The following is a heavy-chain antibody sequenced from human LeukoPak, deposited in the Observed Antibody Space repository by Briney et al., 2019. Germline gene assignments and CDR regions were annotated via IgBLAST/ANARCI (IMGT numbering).Heavy chain of an antibody. Sequence: SETLSLTCAVYGGSFSGYYWSWIRQPPGKGLEWIGEINHSGSTNYNPSLKSRVTISVDTSKNQFSLKLSSVTAADTAVYYCARGGSGGRDILTGSDAFDIWGQGTMVTVSS. CDR2: INHSGST. J-gene: IGHJ3*02. D-gene: IGHD3-9*01. CDR3: ARGGSGGRDILTGSDAFDI. V-gene: IGHV4-34*01. CDR1: GGSFSGYY.